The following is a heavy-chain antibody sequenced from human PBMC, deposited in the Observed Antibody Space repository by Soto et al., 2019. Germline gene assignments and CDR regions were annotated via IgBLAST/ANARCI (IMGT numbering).Heavy chain of an antibody. D-gene: IGHD3-9*01. J-gene: IGHJ3*02. CDR3: AKSYDILTGYLI. CDR2: ISYDGSNK. CDR1: GFIFSSYG. Sequence: PGGSLRLSCAASGFIFSSYGMHWVRQAPGKGLEWVAVISYDGSNKYYADSVKGRFTISRDISKNTLYLQMNSLRAEDTAVYYCAKSYDILTGYLIWGQGTMVTVSS. V-gene: IGHV3-30*18.